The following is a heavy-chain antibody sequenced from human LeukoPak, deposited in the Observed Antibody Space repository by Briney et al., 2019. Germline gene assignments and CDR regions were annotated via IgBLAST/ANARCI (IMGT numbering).Heavy chain of an antibody. CDR1: GGSTTSGTYY. J-gene: IGHJ5*02. CDR2: IYTSGST. Sequence: PSETLSLTCTVSGGSTTSGTYYWSWIRQPAGKGLEWIGRIYTSGSTNYNPSLKSRVTISVDTSKNHFSLKLSSVTAADTAVYYCARDRPPITLVRGVLGNWFDPWGQGTLVTVSS. CDR3: ARDRPPITLVRGVLGNWFDP. D-gene: IGHD3-10*01. V-gene: IGHV4-61*02.